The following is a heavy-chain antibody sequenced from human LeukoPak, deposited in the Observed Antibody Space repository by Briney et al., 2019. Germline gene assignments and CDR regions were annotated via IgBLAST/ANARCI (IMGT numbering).Heavy chain of an antibody. Sequence: GGSLRLSCAATGFTFSSYWMTWVRQAPGKGLEWVANIKEDGSEKYYVDSVKGRITISRDNAKNSLYLQMNSLRAEDTAVYYCARAGYSSGWYRGKYYYYGMDVWGQGTTVTVSS. J-gene: IGHJ6*02. D-gene: IGHD6-19*01. V-gene: IGHV3-7*03. CDR3: ARAGYSSGWYRGKYYYYGMDV. CDR2: IKEDGSEK. CDR1: GFTFSSYW.